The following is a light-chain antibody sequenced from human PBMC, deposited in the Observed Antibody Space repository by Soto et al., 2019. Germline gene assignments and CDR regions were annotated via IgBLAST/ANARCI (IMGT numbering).Light chain of an antibody. CDR3: SSYTSGTTLYV. J-gene: IGLJ1*01. Sequence: QSALTQPASVSGSPGQSITISCTGTNSDVGGYDYVSWYQQHPGKAPKLLIYGVSYRPSGVSNRFSGSKSGNTASLTISGLQAEDEADYYCSSYTSGTTLYVFGTGTKVTVL. V-gene: IGLV2-14*01. CDR1: NSDVGGYDY. CDR2: GVS.